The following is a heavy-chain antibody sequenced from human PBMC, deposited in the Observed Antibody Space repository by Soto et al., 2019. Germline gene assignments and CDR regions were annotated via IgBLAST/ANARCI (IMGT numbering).Heavy chain of an antibody. CDR2: ISSSSSYI. Sequence: EVQLVESGGGLVKPGGSLRLSCAASGFTFSSCSMNWVRQAPGKGLEWVSSISSSSSYIYYADSVKGRITISRDNAKNSLYLQMNSLRAEDTAVYYCARGRLYYDGRAYYSPWCQGTPITVSS. CDR3: ARGRLYYDGRAYYSP. D-gene: IGHD3-22*01. V-gene: IGHV3-21*01. CDR1: GFTFSSCS. J-gene: IGHJ5*02.